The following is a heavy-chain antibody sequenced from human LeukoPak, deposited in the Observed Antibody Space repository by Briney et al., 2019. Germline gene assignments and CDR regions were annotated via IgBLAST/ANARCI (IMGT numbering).Heavy chain of an antibody. Sequence: PGGSLRLSCAASGFTFSSYWMYWVRQAPGKGLVWVSRINGDGSSTSYADSVKGRFTISRDNAKNTLFLQMNSLRAEDTAVYYCARRYCGSPSCVNRFDPWGQGALVTVSS. V-gene: IGHV3-74*01. D-gene: IGHD2-2*01. J-gene: IGHJ5*02. CDR3: ARRYCGSPSCVNRFDP. CDR1: GFTFSSYW. CDR2: INGDGSST.